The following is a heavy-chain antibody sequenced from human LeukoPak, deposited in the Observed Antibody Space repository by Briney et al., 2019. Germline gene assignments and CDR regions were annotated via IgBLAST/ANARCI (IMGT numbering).Heavy chain of an antibody. V-gene: IGHV4-4*07. CDR3: ATQVGATTPGAFDI. CDR1: GGSISSYY. D-gene: IGHD1-26*01. Sequence: SETLSLTCTVSGGSISSYYWSWIRQPAGKGLEWIGRIYTSGSTNYNPSLKSRVTMSVDTSKNQFSLKLSSVTAADTAVCYCATQVGATTPGAFDIWGQGTMVTVSS. J-gene: IGHJ3*02. CDR2: IYTSGST.